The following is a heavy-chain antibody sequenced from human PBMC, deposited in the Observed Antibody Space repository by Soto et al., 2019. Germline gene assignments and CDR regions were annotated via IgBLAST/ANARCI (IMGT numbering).Heavy chain of an antibody. Sequence: PGESLKISCKGSGYSFTSYWIIWVRQMPGKGLEWMGRIDPSDSYTNYSPSFQGHVTISADKSISTAYLQWSSLKASDTAMYYCARYKPGGHYYYYGMDVWGQGTTVTVSS. V-gene: IGHV5-10-1*01. CDR1: GYSFTSYW. CDR3: ARYKPGGHYYYYGMDV. CDR2: IDPSDSYT. D-gene: IGHD1-20*01. J-gene: IGHJ6*02.